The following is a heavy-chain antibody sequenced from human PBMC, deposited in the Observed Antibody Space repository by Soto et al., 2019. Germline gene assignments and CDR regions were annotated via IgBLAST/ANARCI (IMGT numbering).Heavy chain of an antibody. V-gene: IGHV3-66*01. CDR1: GFTVSSNY. CDR2: IYSGGST. J-gene: IGHJ3*02. CDR3: ARESNSGYATTHAFDI. D-gene: IGHD5-12*01. Sequence: EVQLVESGGGLVQPGGSLRLSCAASGFTVSSNYMSWVRQAPGKGLEWVSVIYSGGSTYYADSVKGRFTISRDNSKNTLYLKMNSLRAEDTAVYYCARESNSGYATTHAFDIWGQGTMVTVSS.